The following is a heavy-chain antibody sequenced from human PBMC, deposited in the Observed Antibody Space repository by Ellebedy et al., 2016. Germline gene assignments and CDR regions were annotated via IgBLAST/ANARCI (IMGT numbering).Heavy chain of an antibody. J-gene: IGHJ6*02. CDR2: IYHSGST. D-gene: IGHD3-10*01. V-gene: IGHV4-4*02. Sequence: SETLSLXXAVSGGSISSSNWWSWVRQPPGKGLEWIGEIYHSGSTNYNPSLKSRVTISVDKSKNQFSLKLSSVTAADTAVYYCARWFGEPIHYGMDVWGQGTTVTVSS. CDR3: ARWFGEPIHYGMDV. CDR1: GGSISSSNW.